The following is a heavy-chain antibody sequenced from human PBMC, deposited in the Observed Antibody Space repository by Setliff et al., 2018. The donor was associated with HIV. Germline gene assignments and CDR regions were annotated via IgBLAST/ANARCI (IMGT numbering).Heavy chain of an antibody. J-gene: IGHJ4*02. CDR3: AKDRVYVKGYFDY. CDR2: LNAADGGT. D-gene: IGHD3-22*01. Sequence: GGSLRLSCTVSGFPFDIFAMSWVRQAPGKGLEWVSALNAADGGTYYADSVKGRFTISRDNSKATLYLQMNNLRAEDTAVYYCAKDRVYVKGYFDYWGQGAQVTVSS. CDR1: GFPFDIFA. V-gene: IGHV3-23*01.